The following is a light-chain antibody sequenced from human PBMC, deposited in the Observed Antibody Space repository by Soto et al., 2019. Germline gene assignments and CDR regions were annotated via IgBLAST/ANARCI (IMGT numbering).Light chain of an antibody. CDR1: QVISNF. J-gene: IGKJ4*01. Sequence: DIQMTQSPSFLCASVGDRVTFTCRASQVISNFFAWYQQKPGVAPKLLIYAASTLQSGVPSRFSGSGSGTEFTLTISSLQPEDSATYYGQQLNSYPLTFGEGTKVEIK. CDR2: AAS. CDR3: QQLNSYPLT. V-gene: IGKV1-9*01.